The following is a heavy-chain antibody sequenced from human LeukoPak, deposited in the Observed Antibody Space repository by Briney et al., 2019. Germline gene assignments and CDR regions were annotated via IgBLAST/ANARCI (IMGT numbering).Heavy chain of an antibody. CDR3: ARGSISDY. D-gene: IGHD2-2*02. V-gene: IGHV1-8*03. CDR2: MNPNSCNT. Sequence: GAPVTVSCKASGYTFTSYDINWGRQAPGQGLECMGWMNPNSCNTGYAQTFQGRVTITRNTSISTAYMELSSLRTEETAVYCCARGSISDYWGQGTLVTVSS. CDR1: GYTFTSYD. J-gene: IGHJ4*02.